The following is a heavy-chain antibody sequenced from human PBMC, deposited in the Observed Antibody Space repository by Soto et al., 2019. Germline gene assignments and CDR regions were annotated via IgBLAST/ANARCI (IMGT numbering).Heavy chain of an antibody. CDR3: ARVTYYYDTSGDFDY. CDR2: IYYSGST. J-gene: IGHJ4*02. CDR1: GGSISSGDYY. Sequence: SETLSLTCTVSGGSISSGDYYWSWIRQPPGKGLEWIGYIYYSGSTYYNPSLKSRVTISVDTSKNQFSLKLSSVTAADTAVYYCARVTYYYDTSGDFDYWGQGNLVTVSS. V-gene: IGHV4-30-4*01. D-gene: IGHD3-22*01.